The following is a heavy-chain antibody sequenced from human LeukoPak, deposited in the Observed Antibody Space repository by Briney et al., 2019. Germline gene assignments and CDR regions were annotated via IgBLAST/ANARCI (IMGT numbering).Heavy chain of an antibody. CDR2: IIPIFGIA. J-gene: IGHJ4*02. Sequence: SVKVSCKASGGTFSSYAISWVRQAPGQGLEWMGRIIPIFGIANYAQKFQGRVTITADKSTSTAYMELSSLRSEDTAVYYCARSRDTAMVLSYWGQGTLVTVSP. D-gene: IGHD5-18*01. CDR1: GGTFSSYA. CDR3: ARSRDTAMVLSY. V-gene: IGHV1-69*04.